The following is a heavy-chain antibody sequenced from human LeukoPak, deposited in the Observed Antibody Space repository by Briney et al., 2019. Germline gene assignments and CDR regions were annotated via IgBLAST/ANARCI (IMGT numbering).Heavy chain of an antibody. CDR1: GFTVSSNY. Sequence: GGSLRLSCAASGFTVSSNYMSWVRQAPGKGLEWVSVIYSGGSTYYADSVKGRFTISRDNSKNTVYLQMNSLRAEDTAVYYCTTDYNYGSGSYFVYYYYYYMDVWGKGTTVTVSS. V-gene: IGHV3-53*01. D-gene: IGHD3-10*01. CDR3: TTDYNYGSGSYFVYYYYYYMDV. J-gene: IGHJ6*03. CDR2: IYSGGST.